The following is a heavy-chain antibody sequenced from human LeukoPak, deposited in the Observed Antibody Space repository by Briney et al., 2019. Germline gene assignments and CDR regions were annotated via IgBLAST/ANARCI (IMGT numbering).Heavy chain of an antibody. J-gene: IGHJ4*02. Sequence: SETLSLTCAVYGGSFSGYYWSWIRQPPGKGLEWIGEINHSGSTNYNQSLKSRVTISVDTSKNQFSLKLSSVTAADTAVYYCAGRGDYYFDYWGQGTLVTVSS. CDR1: GGSFSGYY. CDR3: AGRGDYYFDY. CDR2: INHSGST. D-gene: IGHD2-21*02. V-gene: IGHV4-34*01.